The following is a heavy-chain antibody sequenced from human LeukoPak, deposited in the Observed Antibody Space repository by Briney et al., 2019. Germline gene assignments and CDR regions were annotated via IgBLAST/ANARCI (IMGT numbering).Heavy chain of an antibody. V-gene: IGHV4-4*02. CDR3: ARNNYYNLNAYDY. D-gene: IGHD3-10*01. J-gene: IGHJ4*02. Sequence: SETLSLTCGVSGDSISSYNWWSWVRQPPGKGLEWIGEIFHAGSINYNPSLKGRVTISLDKSKNQFSLKLSSVTAADTAVFYCARNNYYNLNAYDYWGQGIFVTVSS. CDR2: IFHAGSI. CDR1: GDSISSYNW.